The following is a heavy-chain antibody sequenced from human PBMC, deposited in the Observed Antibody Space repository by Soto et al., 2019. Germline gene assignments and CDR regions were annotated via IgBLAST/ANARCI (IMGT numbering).Heavy chain of an antibody. CDR3: ARDLRAAGRPGMDV. V-gene: IGHV1-69*13. J-gene: IGHJ6*02. D-gene: IGHD6-13*01. CDR2: IIPIVGTG. CDR1: GGSLSSYA. Sequence: SVKVSCKASGGSLSSYAISWVRQAPGQGLEWMGGIIPIVGTGNYAQNFQGRVTITADESTSTAYMELSSLRSEDTAMYYCARDLRAAGRPGMDVWGQGTTVTVSS.